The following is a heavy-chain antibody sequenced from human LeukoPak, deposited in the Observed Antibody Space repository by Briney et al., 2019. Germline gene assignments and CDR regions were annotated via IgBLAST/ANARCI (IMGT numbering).Heavy chain of an antibody. CDR2: ISGSGGNT. Sequence: SGGSLRLSCAASGFTFSNYAMNWVRQAPGKGLEWVSGISGSGGNTYYADSVKGRFTISRDNSRNTLYLEMNSLGAEDTAVFYCAKASNYYDSSGYYHFDYWGQGTLVTVSS. J-gene: IGHJ4*02. D-gene: IGHD3-22*01. CDR1: GFTFSNYA. CDR3: AKASNYYDSSGYYHFDY. V-gene: IGHV3-23*01.